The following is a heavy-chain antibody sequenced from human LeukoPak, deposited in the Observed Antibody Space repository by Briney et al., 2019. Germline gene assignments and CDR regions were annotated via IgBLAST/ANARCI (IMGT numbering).Heavy chain of an antibody. Sequence: SETLSLTCTVSGYSISSGYYWGWIRQPPGKGLEWIGYIYYSGSTYYNPSLKSRVTISVDTSKNQFSLKLSSVTAADTAVYYCARVRDSSGYSDAFDIWGQGTMVTVSS. CDR3: ARVRDSSGYSDAFDI. CDR1: GYSISSGYY. CDR2: IYYSGST. J-gene: IGHJ3*02. D-gene: IGHD3-22*01. V-gene: IGHV4-38-2*02.